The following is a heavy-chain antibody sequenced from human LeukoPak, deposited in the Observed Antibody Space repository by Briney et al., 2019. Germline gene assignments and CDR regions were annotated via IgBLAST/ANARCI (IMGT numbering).Heavy chain of an antibody. V-gene: IGHV4-59*08. J-gene: IGHJ3*02. CDR2: IYYSGST. D-gene: IGHD3-9*01. Sequence: PSETLSLTCTVSGGSISSYYWSWIRQPPGKGLEWIGYIYYSGSTNYNPSLKSRVTISVDTSKNQFSLKLSSVTAADTAVYYCARKLRYFRDAFDIWGQGTMVTVSS. CDR1: GGSISSYY. CDR3: ARKLRYFRDAFDI.